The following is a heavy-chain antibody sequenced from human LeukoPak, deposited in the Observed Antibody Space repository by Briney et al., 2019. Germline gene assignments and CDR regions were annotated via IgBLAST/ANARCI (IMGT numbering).Heavy chain of an antibody. J-gene: IGHJ4*02. Sequence: GGSLRLSCVASGFTFSSYGMNWVRQAPGKGLEWVSAISGSGGRTFYADSVKGRFTISRDKSKNTLYLHMDSLRAEDTAVYYCAKRGAEVGQTVAPGDYWGQGTLVTVSS. D-gene: IGHD1-26*01. CDR3: AKRGAEVGQTVAPGDY. CDR1: GFTFSSYG. CDR2: ISGSGGRT. V-gene: IGHV3-23*01.